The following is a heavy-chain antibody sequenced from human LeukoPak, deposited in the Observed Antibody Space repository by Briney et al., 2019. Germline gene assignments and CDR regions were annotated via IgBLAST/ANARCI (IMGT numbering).Heavy chain of an antibody. Sequence: SETLSFTCTVSGGSISCSTYYWGWIRQPPGKGLERIGSIYYSGSTYYYPALESRVTISVDTTTNQVSLKLSSVTAPDTAVYYCARESGSYDAAFDSWGQGTMVTVSS. D-gene: IGHD1-26*01. CDR2: IYYSGST. CDR3: ARESGSYDAAFDS. CDR1: GGSISCSTYY. V-gene: IGHV4-39*07. J-gene: IGHJ3*02.